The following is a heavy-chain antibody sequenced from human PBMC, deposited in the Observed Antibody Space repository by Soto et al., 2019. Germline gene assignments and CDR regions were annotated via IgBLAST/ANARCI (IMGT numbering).Heavy chain of an antibody. D-gene: IGHD3-10*01. CDR3: ARAYYAADY. Sequence: SETLSLTCTVSGGSINTYYWGWFRQPPGKGLEWVGYIYYSGSTTYSPSLKSRVTISVDTSKNQFSLKLTFVTAADTAVYFCARAYYAADYWGRGTLVTVSS. V-gene: IGHV4-59*01. CDR1: GGSINTYY. CDR2: IYYSGST. J-gene: IGHJ4*02.